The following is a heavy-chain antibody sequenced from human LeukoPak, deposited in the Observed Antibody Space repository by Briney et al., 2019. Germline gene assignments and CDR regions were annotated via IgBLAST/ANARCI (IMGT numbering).Heavy chain of an antibody. CDR2: IYYTGST. V-gene: IGHV4-59*08. Sequence: HPSETLSLTCTVSGGSIITYYWSSIQHPPGKGLEYIGYIYYTGSTNYNPALKSRVTILVETSKSQFSLKLSSVTAADTAVYYCARLKGYNYGYPDYWGQGTLVTVSS. CDR1: GGSIITYY. J-gene: IGHJ4*02. CDR3: ARLKGYNYGYPDY. D-gene: IGHD5-24*01.